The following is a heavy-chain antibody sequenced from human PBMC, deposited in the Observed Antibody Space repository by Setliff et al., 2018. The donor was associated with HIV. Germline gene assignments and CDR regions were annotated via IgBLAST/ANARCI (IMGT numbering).Heavy chain of an antibody. J-gene: IGHJ6*04. V-gene: IGHV3-11*01. CDR3: ARDIPFGDLLMLQAYMDV. CDR2: ISSHIGKNT. CDR1: GFSFRDYY. D-gene: IGHD3-10*01. Sequence: LRLSCAASGFSFRDYYMNWIRQAPGKGLEWVSYISSHIGKNTNYADSVKGRFTISRDNTNNLLYLQMNSLRAEDTALYYCARDIPFGDLLMLQAYMDVWGKGTTVTVSS.